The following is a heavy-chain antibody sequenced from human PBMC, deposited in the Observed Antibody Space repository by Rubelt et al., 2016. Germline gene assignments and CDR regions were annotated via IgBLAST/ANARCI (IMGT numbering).Heavy chain of an antibody. D-gene: IGHD1-14*01. Sequence: EVQLVESGGGLVQPGGSLRLSCAASGFTFSSYDMHWVRQATGKGLEWVSAIGTAGDTYDPGSVKGRFTISRENAKNSLYLKMNSRRAGDTAVYYGARDIRGGVDYWGQGTLVTVSS. CDR2: IGTAGDT. CDR3: ARDIRGGVDY. CDR1: GFTFSSYD. V-gene: IGHV3-13*01. J-gene: IGHJ4*02.